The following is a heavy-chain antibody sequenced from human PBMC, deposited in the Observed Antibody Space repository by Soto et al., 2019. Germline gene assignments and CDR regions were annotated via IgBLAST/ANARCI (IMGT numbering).Heavy chain of an antibody. CDR1: GYTFTSYA. CDR3: ARECDFWSGYYTTYYYYGMDV. J-gene: IGHJ6*02. D-gene: IGHD3-3*01. Sequence: GASVKVSCKASGYTFTSYAMHWVRQAPGQRLEWMGWINAGNGNTKYSQKFQGRVTITRDTSASTAYMELSSLRSEDTAVYYCARECDFWSGYYTTYYYYGMDVWGQGTTVTVSS. V-gene: IGHV1-3*01. CDR2: INAGNGNT.